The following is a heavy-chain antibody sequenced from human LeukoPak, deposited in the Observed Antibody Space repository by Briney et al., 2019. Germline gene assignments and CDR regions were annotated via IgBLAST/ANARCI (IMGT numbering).Heavy chain of an antibody. D-gene: IGHD6-19*01. J-gene: IGHJ4*02. CDR2: INPSGGST. CDR1: GYTFTGYY. CDR3: ARAVAVAGIDY. V-gene: IGHV1-46*01. Sequence: ASVKVSCKASGYTFTGYYMHWVRQAPGQGLEWMGIINPSGGSTSYAQKFQGRVTMTRDTSTSTVYMELSNLRSEDTAVYYCARAVAVAGIDYWGQGTLVTVSS.